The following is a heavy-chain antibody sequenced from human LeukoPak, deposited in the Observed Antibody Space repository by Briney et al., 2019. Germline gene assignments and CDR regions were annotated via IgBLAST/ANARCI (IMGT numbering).Heavy chain of an antibody. D-gene: IGHD3-10*01. J-gene: IGHJ4*02. Sequence: PGGSLRLSCAASGFTFSNYAMSWVRQAPGKGLEWVSTISGSGGTTYYADSVKGRFTISRDNSKNTLYLQVNSLRAEDTAVYYCARDLLWFGESPFDYWGQGTLVTVSS. CDR3: ARDLLWFGESPFDY. CDR1: GFTFSNYA. CDR2: ISGSGGTT. V-gene: IGHV3-23*01.